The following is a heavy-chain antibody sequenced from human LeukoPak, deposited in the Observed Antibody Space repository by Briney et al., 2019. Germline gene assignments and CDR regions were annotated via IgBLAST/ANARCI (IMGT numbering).Heavy chain of an antibody. CDR3: ARDLYGHYVVYF. D-gene: IGHD4-17*01. V-gene: IGHV3-48*01. J-gene: IGHJ4*02. CDR2: ISSSGTTI. Sequence: GGSQTLSCAAASPSFTSSSTNSARLAPGKGREWVSYISSSGTTIYYADSVKGRFTTSRANAKNSLYLQMNSLRAEDTAVYYCARDLYGHYVVYFWGQRDLVTVSS. CDR1: SPSFTSSS.